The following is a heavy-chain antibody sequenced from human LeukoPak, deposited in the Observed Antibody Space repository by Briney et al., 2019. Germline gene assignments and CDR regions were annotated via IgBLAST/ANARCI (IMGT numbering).Heavy chain of an antibody. J-gene: IGHJ3*02. CDR3: ATYGDYYNAFDI. CDR2: IYYSGST. Sequence: SETLSLTCTVSGGSISSSSYCWGWIRQPPGRGLEWIGSIYYSGSTYYNPSLKSRVTISVDTSKNQFSLKLSSVTAADTAVYYCATYGDYYNAFDIWGQGTMVTVSS. V-gene: IGHV4-39*01. D-gene: IGHD4-17*01. CDR1: GGSISSSSYC.